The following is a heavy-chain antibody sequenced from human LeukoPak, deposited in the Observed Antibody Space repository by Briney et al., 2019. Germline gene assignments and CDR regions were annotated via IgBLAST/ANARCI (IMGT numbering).Heavy chain of an antibody. J-gene: IGHJ5*02. D-gene: IGHD6-25*01. V-gene: IGHV4-59*01. Sequence: PSETLSLTCTVSGGSISSYYWSWIRQPPRKGLEWIGYIYYSGSTNYNPSLKSRVTISVDTSKNQFSLKLSSVTAADTAVYYCARSSGWTNWFDPWGQGTLVTVSS. CDR2: IYYSGST. CDR1: GGSISSYY. CDR3: ARSSGWTNWFDP.